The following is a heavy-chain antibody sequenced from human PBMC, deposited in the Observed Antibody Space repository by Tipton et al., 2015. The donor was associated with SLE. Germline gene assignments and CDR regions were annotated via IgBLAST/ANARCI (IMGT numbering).Heavy chain of an antibody. J-gene: IGHJ4*02. D-gene: IGHD3-22*01. CDR2: INQDGSEK. CDR1: GFSFSTSW. V-gene: IGHV3-7*01. Sequence: SLRLSCVVSGFSFSTSWMSWVRQAPGKGLEWVANINQDGSEKYYVDSVKGRFTISRDNAKNSLFLQMNSLRPEDTAVYYCARSGYDSSGYGDYWGLGTLVTVSS. CDR3: ARSGYDSSGYGDY.